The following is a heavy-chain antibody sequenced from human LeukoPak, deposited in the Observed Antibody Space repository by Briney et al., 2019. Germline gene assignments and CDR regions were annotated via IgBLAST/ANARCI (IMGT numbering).Heavy chain of an antibody. CDR2: IFYSGNT. Sequence: SETLSLTCTVSGGSINSYYWSWVRQPPGKGLEWIGYIFYSGNTNYNPYLKSRVTISVDTSKNQFSLNLTSVTAADTAVYYCARHKPLDFYYDSSGDFDYWGQGTLVTVSS. D-gene: IGHD3-22*01. CDR1: GGSINSYY. J-gene: IGHJ4*02. V-gene: IGHV4-59*08. CDR3: ARHKPLDFYYDSSGDFDY.